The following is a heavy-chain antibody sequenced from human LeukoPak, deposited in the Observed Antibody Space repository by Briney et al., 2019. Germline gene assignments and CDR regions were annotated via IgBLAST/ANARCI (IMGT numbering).Heavy chain of an antibody. CDR2: INPSGGST. D-gene: IGHD3-10*01. Sequence: ASVKVSCKASGYTFTSYYMHWVRQAPGQGLEWMGIINPSGGSTSYAQKFQGRVTMTRDTSTSTVYMELSSLRSEDTAVYYCARDRITVVRGVRSPLDPWGQGTLVTVSS. CDR1: GYTFTSYY. CDR3: ARDRITVVRGVRSPLDP. J-gene: IGHJ5*02. V-gene: IGHV1-46*01.